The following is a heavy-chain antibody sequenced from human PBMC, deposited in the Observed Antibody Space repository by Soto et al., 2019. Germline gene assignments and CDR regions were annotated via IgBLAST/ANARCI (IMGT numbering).Heavy chain of an antibody. Sequence: SETLSLTCTVSGGSISSYYWSWIRQPPGKGLEWIGYIYYSGSTNYNPSLKSRVTISVDTSKNQFSLKLSSVTAADTAVYYCARGQQLLNYYYYGMDVRGQGTTVTVSS. D-gene: IGHD6-13*01. CDR2: IYYSGST. J-gene: IGHJ6*02. V-gene: IGHV4-59*01. CDR1: GGSISSYY. CDR3: ARGQQLLNYYYYGMDV.